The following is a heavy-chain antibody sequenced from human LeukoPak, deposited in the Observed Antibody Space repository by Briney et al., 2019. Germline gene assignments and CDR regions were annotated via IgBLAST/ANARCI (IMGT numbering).Heavy chain of an antibody. CDR3: ATEGIVGGGAHFDY. J-gene: IGHJ4*02. V-gene: IGHV3-30*03. Sequence: PGGSLRLSCAASGFTFSSNGMHWVRQAPGKGLEWVAVISYDASNKQYADSVKGRFTISRDNAKNSLYLQMNSLRVEDTAVYYCATEGIVGGGAHFDYWGQGTLVTVSS. CDR1: GFTFSSNG. CDR2: ISYDASNK. D-gene: IGHD1-26*01.